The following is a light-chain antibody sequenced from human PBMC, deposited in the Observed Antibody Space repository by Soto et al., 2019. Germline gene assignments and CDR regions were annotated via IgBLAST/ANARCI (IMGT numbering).Light chain of an antibody. CDR3: QQLRLYPST. V-gene: IGKV1-5*03. J-gene: IGKJ4*01. CDR2: KAS. Sequence: DIQMTQSPSTLYASVGDRVSINCRASQSISAWLAWYQQRPGKAPRLLIYKASTLEIGVPSRFSGSGSGTDFALTITSLQAEDFATYYCQQLRLYPSTFGGGTKVDIK. CDR1: QSISAW.